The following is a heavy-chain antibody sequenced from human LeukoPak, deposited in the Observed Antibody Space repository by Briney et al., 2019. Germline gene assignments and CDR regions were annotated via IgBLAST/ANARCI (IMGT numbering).Heavy chain of an antibody. Sequence: SETLSLTCTVSGGSTSNYYWSWIRQPPGMGLEWIGYIYYSGSTNYNPSLKSRVTISVDTSKNQFSLKLSSVTAADTAVYYCARDALNCSGGSCYYYWGQGTLVTVSS. D-gene: IGHD2-15*01. CDR1: GGSTSNYY. V-gene: IGHV4-59*01. J-gene: IGHJ4*02. CDR2: IYYSGST. CDR3: ARDALNCSGGSCYYY.